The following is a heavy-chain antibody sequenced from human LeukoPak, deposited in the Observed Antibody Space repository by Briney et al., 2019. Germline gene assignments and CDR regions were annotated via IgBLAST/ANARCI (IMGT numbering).Heavy chain of an antibody. D-gene: IGHD6-19*01. J-gene: IGHJ4*02. Sequence: SQTLSLTCAISGDSFSSNSAAWNGIRQSPSRGLEWLGRTYYRSKWYNDYAVSVKSRITINPDTSKNQFSLQLNSVTPEDTAVYYCARDSGIVAGPNFDYWGQGTLVTVSS. CDR1: GDSFSSNSAA. CDR3: ARDSGIVAGPNFDY. V-gene: IGHV6-1*01. CDR2: TYYRSKWYN.